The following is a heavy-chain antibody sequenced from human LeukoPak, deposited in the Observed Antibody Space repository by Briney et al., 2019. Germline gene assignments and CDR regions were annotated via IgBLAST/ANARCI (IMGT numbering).Heavy chain of an antibody. CDR3: ARGYRRLSTEYSSSSFVPGY. CDR1: GYTFTSYG. CDR2: INTNTGNP. D-gene: IGHD6-6*01. V-gene: IGHV7-4-1*02. Sequence: GASVKVSCKASGYTFTSYGISWVRQAPGQGLEWMGWINTNTGNPTYAQGFTGRFVFSLDTSVSTAYLQISSLKAEDTAVYYCARGYRRLSTEYSSSSFVPGYWGQGTLVTVSS. J-gene: IGHJ4*02.